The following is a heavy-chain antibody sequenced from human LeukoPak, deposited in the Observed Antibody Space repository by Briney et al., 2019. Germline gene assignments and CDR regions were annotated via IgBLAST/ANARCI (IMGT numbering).Heavy chain of an antibody. CDR2: IWYDGSNK. V-gene: IGHV3-33*01. D-gene: IGHD3-10*01. CDR1: GFTFSSYG. CDR3: ARDSEVDI. J-gene: IGHJ3*02. Sequence: GGSLRLSWAASGFTFSSYGMYWVSQAPGKGMEWVAVIWYDGSNKYYADSVKGRFTISRDNSKNTLYLQMNSLRAEDTAVYYCARDSEVDIWGQGTMVTVSS.